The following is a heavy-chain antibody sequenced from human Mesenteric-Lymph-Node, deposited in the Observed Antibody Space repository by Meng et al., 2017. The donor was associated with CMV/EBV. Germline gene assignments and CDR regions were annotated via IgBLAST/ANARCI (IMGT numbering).Heavy chain of an antibody. V-gene: IGHV3-74*01. CDR1: GFTFSSYW. J-gene: IGHJ4*02. D-gene: IGHD1-26*01. CDR2: INSDGSTT. Sequence: GESLKISCAASGFTFSSYWMHWVRQAPGKGLVWVSHINSDGSTTRYADSVKGRLTISRDNAKNTLYLQMNALRAEDTAVYYCARDGGGLSGTYPFFWGQGTLVTVSS. CDR3: ARDGGGLSGTYPFF.